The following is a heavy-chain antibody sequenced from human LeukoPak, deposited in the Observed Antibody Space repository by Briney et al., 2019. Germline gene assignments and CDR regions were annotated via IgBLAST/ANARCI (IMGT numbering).Heavy chain of an antibody. CDR3: ARDHRVTYGSGGSWFDP. D-gene: IGHD3-10*01. CDR1: GFTFSSYS. V-gene: IGHV3-48*01. Sequence: PGGSLRLSCAASGFTFSSYSMNWVRQAPGKGLEWVSYISSSSTIYYADSVKGRFTISRDNAKNSLYLQMNSLRAEDTAVYYCARDHRVTYGSGGSWFDPWGQGTLVTVSS. J-gene: IGHJ5*02. CDR2: ISSSSTI.